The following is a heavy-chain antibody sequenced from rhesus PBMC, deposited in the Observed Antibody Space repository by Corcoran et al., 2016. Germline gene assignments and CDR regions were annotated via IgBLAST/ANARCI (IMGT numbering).Heavy chain of an antibody. CDR3: ARYYYSGNYYYRD. Sequence: QVQLQESGPGLVKPSETLSLTCAVSGYSISSGYYWGWIRQPPGKGLEYIGYISGSSGNTYYNPPPKRRVTISKDPSKNQCSLKLSSVTAADTAVYYCARYYYSGNYYYRDWGQGVLVTVSS. J-gene: IGHJ4*01. V-gene: IGHV4-99*01. CDR1: GYSISSGYY. D-gene: IGHD3-16*01. CDR2: ISGSSGNT.